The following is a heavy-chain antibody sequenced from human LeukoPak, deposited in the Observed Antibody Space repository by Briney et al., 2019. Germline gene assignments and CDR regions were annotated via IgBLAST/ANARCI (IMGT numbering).Heavy chain of an antibody. J-gene: IGHJ4*02. V-gene: IGHV4-59*08. CDR3: ARHGGGYSFDY. CDR1: GGSIRSYY. D-gene: IGHD5-24*01. CDR2: IYDSGST. Sequence: SETLSLTCTVSGGSIRSYYWSWIRQPPGKGLEWIGYIYDSGSTNYNPSLKSRVTISVDTSKNQFSLKLSSVTAADTAVYYCARHGGGYSFDYWGQGSLVTVSS.